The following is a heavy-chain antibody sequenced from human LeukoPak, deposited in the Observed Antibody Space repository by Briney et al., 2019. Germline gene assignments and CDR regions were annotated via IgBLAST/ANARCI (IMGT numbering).Heavy chain of an antibody. J-gene: IGHJ4*02. V-gene: IGHV3-21*01. CDR3: ARERPSAYDSSGYYYFDY. Sequence: GGSLRLSCAASGFTFSSYTMHWIRQAPGKGLEWVSSISGSNSYIFYADSVKGRFTVSRDNAKDSLYLQMNSLRAEDTAVYYCARERPSAYDSSGYYYFDYWGQGTLVTVSS. D-gene: IGHD3-22*01. CDR2: ISGSNSYI. CDR1: GFTFSSYT.